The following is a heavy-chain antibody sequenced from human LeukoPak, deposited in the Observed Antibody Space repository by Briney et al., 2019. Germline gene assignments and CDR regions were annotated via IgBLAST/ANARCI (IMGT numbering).Heavy chain of an antibody. CDR1: GGSISSRYY. D-gene: IGHD5-12*01. J-gene: IGHJ4*02. V-gene: IGHV4-39*01. CDR3: ARRGDSHAVFDY. CDR2: ISYSGST. Sequence: SETLSLTCTVSGGSISSRYYWGWIRQPPGKRLEWIGSISYSGSTYYKPSLKSRVTISVDTSKNQFSLKLNSVTAADTAVYYCARRGDSHAVFDYWGQGTLVTVSS.